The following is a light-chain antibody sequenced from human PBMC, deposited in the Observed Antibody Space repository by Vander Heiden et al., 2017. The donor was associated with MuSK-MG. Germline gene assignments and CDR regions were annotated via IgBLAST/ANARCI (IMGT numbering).Light chain of an antibody. CDR2: RNN. V-gene: IGLV1-47*01. CDR3: SACEDRGRDPVV. CDR1: SHNLGSNY. Sequence: QSVLTLPTSASGAPGQRATISCSGSSHNLGSNYVYWFQQLPGTPPQLLIDRNNQRPSGVPDRFSGSKSGTSASLAISGLRSEDESADYCSACEDRGRDPVVFGGGTKLTVL. J-gene: IGLJ2*01.